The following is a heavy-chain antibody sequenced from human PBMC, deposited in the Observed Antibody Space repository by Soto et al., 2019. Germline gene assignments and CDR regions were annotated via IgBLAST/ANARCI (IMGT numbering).Heavy chain of an antibody. CDR1: GFTFSDSW. CDR3: ARDRGFSCFDL. CDR2: TVPDGSER. J-gene: IGHJ5*02. Sequence: EVQLVESGGGLVQPGGSLRLSCAASGFTFSDSWMNWVRQAPGKGLEWVASTVPDGSERYYADSVRGRFTISRDNTKTSLYLQMNSLRVDDTAIYYCARDRGFSCFDLWGQGTLVTVSS. D-gene: IGHD3-10*01. V-gene: IGHV3-7*01.